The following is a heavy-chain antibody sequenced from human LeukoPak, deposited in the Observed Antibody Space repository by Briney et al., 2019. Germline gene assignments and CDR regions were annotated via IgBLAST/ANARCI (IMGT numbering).Heavy chain of an antibody. CDR2: IKEDGSDK. CDR1: GFTFSKSW. D-gene: IGHD1/OR15-1a*01. Sequence: CLRLSCAASGFTFSKSWMTWVRQAPGQGLEWLAHIKEDGSDKYYVDPVTGRFTISRDNTKNTLYLQMTSLTAEDTAVYYCATWNNAWEFGYWGQGTLVSVSS. J-gene: IGHJ4*02. CDR3: ATWNNAWEFGY. V-gene: IGHV3-7*05.